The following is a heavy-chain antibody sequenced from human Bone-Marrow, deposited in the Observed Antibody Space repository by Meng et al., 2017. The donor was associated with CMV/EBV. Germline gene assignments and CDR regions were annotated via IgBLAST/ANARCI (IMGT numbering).Heavy chain of an antibody. V-gene: IGHV3-23*03. Sequence: GGSLRLSCAASGFTFSSYAMSWVRQAPGKGLEWVSVIYSGGSSTYYADSVKGRFTISRDNSKNTPYLQMNSLRAEDTAVYYCAKDGGYGDPLPFDYWGQGTLVTVSS. CDR2: IYSGGSST. CDR3: AKDGGYGDPLPFDY. J-gene: IGHJ4*02. CDR1: GFTFSSYA. D-gene: IGHD4-17*01.